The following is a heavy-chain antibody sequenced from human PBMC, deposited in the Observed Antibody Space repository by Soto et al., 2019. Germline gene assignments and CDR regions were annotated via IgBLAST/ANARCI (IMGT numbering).Heavy chain of an antibody. CDR3: ARYCSGGSCYGSWFDP. CDR2: INVYNGNT. D-gene: IGHD2-15*01. J-gene: IGHJ5*02. CDR1: GYTFISYG. Sequence: QVQLVQSGAEVKKPGASVKVSCKASGYTFISYGIHWVRQAPGQGLEWMGWINVYNGNTNYAQNLQGRVTMTTDTSTSTAHMELRSLRSDDTAVYYCARYCSGGSCYGSWFDPWGQGTLVTVSS. V-gene: IGHV1-18*01.